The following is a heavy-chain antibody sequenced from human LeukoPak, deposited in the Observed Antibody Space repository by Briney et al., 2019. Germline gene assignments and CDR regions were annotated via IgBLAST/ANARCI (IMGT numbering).Heavy chain of an antibody. CDR1: GYSISSGYY. V-gene: IGHV4-38-2*02. D-gene: IGHD3-10*01. CDR3: ARDQRGLLWFGEPSYYLDY. CDR2: IYHSGST. Sequence: SETLSLTCAVSGYSISSGYYWGWIRQPPGKGLEWIGSIYHSGSTYYNPSLKSRVTVSVDTSKNQFSLKLSSVTAADTAVYYCARDQRGLLWFGEPSYYLDYWGQGTLVTVSS. J-gene: IGHJ4*02.